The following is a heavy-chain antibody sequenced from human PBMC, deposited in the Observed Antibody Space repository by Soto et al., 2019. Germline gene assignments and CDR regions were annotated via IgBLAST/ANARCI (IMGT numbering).Heavy chain of an antibody. Sequence: PSETLSLTCSVSGASVTSGDYYWSCIRQAPGKGLEWIGYIYNSGGSYYNPSLKGRLTISIDTSKNQFSLKLNSVTAADTAIYYCVGTGTTDDYWGRGTLVTVSS. D-gene: IGHD4-17*01. CDR1: GASVTSGDYY. V-gene: IGHV4-30-4*01. CDR3: VGTGTTDDY. CDR2: IYNSGGS. J-gene: IGHJ4*02.